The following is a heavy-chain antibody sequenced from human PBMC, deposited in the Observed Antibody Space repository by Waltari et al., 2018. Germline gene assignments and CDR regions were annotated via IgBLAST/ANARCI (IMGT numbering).Heavy chain of an antibody. V-gene: IGHV2-5*01. CDR3: AHESPPDIAAAGTADY. J-gene: IGHJ4*02. CDR1: GFSLSTSGVG. CDR2: IYWNDDK. D-gene: IGHD6-13*01. Sequence: QITLKESGPTLVKPTQTLTLTCTFSGFSLSTSGVGVGWIRQPPGKALEWLALIYWNDDKRYSPSLKSRLTITKDTSKNQVVLTMTNMDPVDTATYYCAHESPPDIAAAGTADYWGQGTLVTVSS.